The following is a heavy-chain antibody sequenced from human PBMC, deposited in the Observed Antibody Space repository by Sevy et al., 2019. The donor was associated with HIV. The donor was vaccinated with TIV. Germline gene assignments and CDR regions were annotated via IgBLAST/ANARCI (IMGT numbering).Heavy chain of an antibody. CDR2: ISYDGSNK. CDR3: VNSGGFYDSSGYYFDY. J-gene: IGHJ4*02. CDR1: GFTFSSYG. V-gene: IGHV3-30*18. Sequence: GGSLRLSCAASGFTFSSYGMHWVRQAPGKGLEWVAVISYDGSNKYYADSVKGRFTISRDNSKNTLYLQMNSLRAEDTAVYYCVNSGGFYDSSGYYFDYWGQGTLVTVSS. D-gene: IGHD3-22*01.